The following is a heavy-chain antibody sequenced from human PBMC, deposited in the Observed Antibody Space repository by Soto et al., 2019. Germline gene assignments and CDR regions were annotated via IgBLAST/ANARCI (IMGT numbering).Heavy chain of an antibody. D-gene: IGHD3-16*02. Sequence: SETLSLTCTVSGGSISSYYWSWIRQPPGKGLEWIGYIYYSGSTNYNPSLKSRVTISVDTSKNQFSLKLSSVTAADTAVYYCARFSYDYVWGSYRSWYFDYWGQGTLVTISS. CDR1: GGSISSYY. CDR2: IYYSGST. J-gene: IGHJ4*02. V-gene: IGHV4-59*01. CDR3: ARFSYDYVWGSYRSWYFDY.